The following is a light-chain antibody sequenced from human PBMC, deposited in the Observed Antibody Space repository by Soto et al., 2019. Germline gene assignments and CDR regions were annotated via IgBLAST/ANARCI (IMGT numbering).Light chain of an antibody. CDR3: ASWDDSLNGPV. CDR1: SSNVGGNP. J-gene: IGLJ7*01. V-gene: IGLV1-44*01. CDR2: TNT. Sequence: QSVLTQPPSASGTPGQRVTISCSGSSSNVGGNPVNWYQHVPTTAPKLLIYTNTHRPSGVPDRFSGSKSGTSASLAISGLQSEDEADYYCASWDDSLNGPVFGTGTQLTVL.